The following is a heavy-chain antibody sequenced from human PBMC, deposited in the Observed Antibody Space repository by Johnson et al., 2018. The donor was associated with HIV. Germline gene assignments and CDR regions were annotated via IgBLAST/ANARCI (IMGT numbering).Heavy chain of an antibody. D-gene: IGHD1-26*01. Sequence: LLVESGGGLVQPGGSQRLSCAASGFTVSTKYMTWVRQAPGKGLECVSVIYKGGFVTYADSVTGRFTISRKNAKNSLYLQMNSLRAGDTAVYYCARSSWGGSSLGAFDIWGQGTMVTVSS. J-gene: IGHJ3*02. CDR1: GFTVSTKY. V-gene: IGHV3-66*01. CDR2: IYKGGFV. CDR3: ARSSWGGSSLGAFDI.